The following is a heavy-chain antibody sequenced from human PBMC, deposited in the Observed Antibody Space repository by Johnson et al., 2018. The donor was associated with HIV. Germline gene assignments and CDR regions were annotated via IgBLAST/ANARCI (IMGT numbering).Heavy chain of an antibody. CDR1: AFTFSSYA. J-gene: IGHJ3*02. Sequence: QVQLVESGGGVVQPGGSLRLSCAASAFTFSSYAIHWVRQAPGKGLAWVAFIHYDGNNKYYAASVTGRFTISRDNSKNTLYLQMNSLRAEDTAVYYCAKDLPPNSSWYGAADACDIWGQGTMVTVSS. D-gene: IGHD6-13*01. CDR2: IHYDGNNK. V-gene: IGHV3-30*02. CDR3: AKDLPPNSSWYGAADACDI.